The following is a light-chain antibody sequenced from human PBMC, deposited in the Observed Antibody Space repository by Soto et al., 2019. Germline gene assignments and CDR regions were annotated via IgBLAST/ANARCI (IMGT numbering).Light chain of an antibody. CDR3: SSYTSSAVV. J-gene: IGLJ2*01. CDR1: SSDVGGYNY. CDR2: DVT. Sequence: QSALTQPASVSGSPGQSITISCTGTSSDVGGYNYVSWYQLHPGKAPKLMIYDVTYRPSGVSDRFSGSKSGNTASLTISGRQAEDEADYYCSSYTSSAVVFGGGTKITVL. V-gene: IGLV2-14*01.